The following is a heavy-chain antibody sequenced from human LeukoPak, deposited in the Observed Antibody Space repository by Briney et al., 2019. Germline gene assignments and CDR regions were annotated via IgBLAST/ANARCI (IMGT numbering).Heavy chain of an antibody. D-gene: IGHD3-22*01. CDR2: ISGSGGST. V-gene: IGHV3-23*01. Sequence: PGGTLRLSCAASGFTFSGYDMTWVRQAPGKGLEWVSDISGSGGSTYYADSVRGRFTISRDNSKNTLYLQMNSLRAEDTAVYYCASQTYYYESSGYPPAGYWGQGTLVTVSS. J-gene: IGHJ4*02. CDR1: GFTFSGYD. CDR3: ASQTYYYESSGYPPAGY.